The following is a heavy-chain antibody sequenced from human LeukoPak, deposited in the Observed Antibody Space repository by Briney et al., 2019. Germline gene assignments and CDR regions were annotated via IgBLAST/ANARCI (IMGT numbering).Heavy chain of an antibody. CDR3: AKVAGSSWYAEYFQH. Sequence: PGGSLRLSCAASGFTFSSYAMSWVRQAPGKGLEWVSAISGSGGSTYYADSVKGRFTISRDNSKNTLYLQMNSLRTEDTAVYYCAKVAGSSWYAEYFQHWGQGTLVTVSS. V-gene: IGHV3-23*01. J-gene: IGHJ1*01. CDR2: ISGSGGST. D-gene: IGHD6-13*01. CDR1: GFTFSSYA.